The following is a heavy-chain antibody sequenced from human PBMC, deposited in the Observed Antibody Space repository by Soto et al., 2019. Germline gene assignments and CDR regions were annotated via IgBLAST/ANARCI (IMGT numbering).Heavy chain of an antibody. V-gene: IGHV3-53*01. D-gene: IGHD1-7*01. J-gene: IGHJ5*02. Sequence: GGSLRLSCAASGFTVSNNYMSWVRQAPGKGLEWVSVIYSGGSTYYADSVRGRFTVSRDNSKNTLYLQMNSLRAEDTAVYYCAREVPGTWGHFDPWGQGTLVTVSS. CDR2: IYSGGST. CDR3: AREVPGTWGHFDP. CDR1: GFTVSNNY.